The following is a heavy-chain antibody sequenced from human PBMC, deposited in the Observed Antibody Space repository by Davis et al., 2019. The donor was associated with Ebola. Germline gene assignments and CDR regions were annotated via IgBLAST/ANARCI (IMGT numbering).Heavy chain of an antibody. CDR2: IIPIFGSA. CDR1: GGTFSISA. V-gene: IGHV1-69*13. J-gene: IGHJ4*02. Sequence: AASVKVSCKVSGGTFSISAIGWVRQAPGQGFEWMGGIIPIFGSANYAQKFQGRVTITADESTSTVYMQLSSLRSEDTAVYYWATQPSSGGFEYWGQGTLVTVSS. D-gene: IGHD3-10*01. CDR3: ATQPSSGGFEY.